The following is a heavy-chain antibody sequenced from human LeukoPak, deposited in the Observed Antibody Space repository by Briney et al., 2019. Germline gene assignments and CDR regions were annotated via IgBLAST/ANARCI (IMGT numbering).Heavy chain of an antibody. Sequence: SETLSLTCAVSGGSISTSSYYWGWIRQPPGRGLEWIGSIYYSVTTYYNPSLRSRVTISVDTSKNQFSLKMNSMTAADTAVYFCFRGGVRGRAGYWGQGALVTVSS. J-gene: IGHJ4*02. CDR1: GGSISTSSYY. CDR3: FRGGVRGRAGY. CDR2: IYYSVTT. D-gene: IGHD3-10*01. V-gene: IGHV4-39*07.